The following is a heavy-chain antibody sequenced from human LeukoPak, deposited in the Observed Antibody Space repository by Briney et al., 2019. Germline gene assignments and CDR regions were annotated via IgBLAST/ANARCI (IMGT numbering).Heavy chain of an antibody. CDR3: ARAPSEIGGYYLEYFRH. V-gene: IGHV3-74*01. Sequence: PGGSLRLSCAASGFTFSSYWMHWVRQAPGKGLVWVSRIKSDGSTRYADSVKGRFTISRDNAKNTVSLQMTSLRAEDTGVYYCARAPSEIGGYYLEYFRHWGQGTLVIVSP. D-gene: IGHD3-22*01. CDR1: GFTFSSYW. CDR2: IKSDGST. J-gene: IGHJ1*01.